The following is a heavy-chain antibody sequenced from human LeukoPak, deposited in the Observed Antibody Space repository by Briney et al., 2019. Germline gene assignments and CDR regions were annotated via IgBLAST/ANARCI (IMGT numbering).Heavy chain of an antibody. Sequence: GGSLRLSCAASGFTFSSYGMHWVRQAPGKGLEWVAFIRYDGSNKYYADSVKGRFTISRDNSKNTLYLQMNSLRAEDTAVYYCAKDLVGATDEIDYWGQGTLVTVSS. J-gene: IGHJ4*02. D-gene: IGHD1-26*01. CDR3: AKDLVGATDEIDY. V-gene: IGHV3-30*02. CDR1: GFTFSSYG. CDR2: IRYDGSNK.